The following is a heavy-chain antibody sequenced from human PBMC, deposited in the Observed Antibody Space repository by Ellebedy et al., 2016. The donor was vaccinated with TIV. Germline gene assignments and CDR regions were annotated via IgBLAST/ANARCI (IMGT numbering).Heavy chain of an antibody. CDR3: AGLVVRGVIINY. D-gene: IGHD3-10*01. CDR1: GGSMSSSSYH. Sequence: SETLSLTCTVSGGSMSSSSYHWGWIRQPPGKGLEWIGNFYYGGSTDHNPSLKSRVTISVDTSKNQFSLKLSSVTAADTSVYYCAGLVVRGVIINYWGQGKLVTVSS. J-gene: IGHJ4*02. CDR2: FYYGGST. V-gene: IGHV4-39*01.